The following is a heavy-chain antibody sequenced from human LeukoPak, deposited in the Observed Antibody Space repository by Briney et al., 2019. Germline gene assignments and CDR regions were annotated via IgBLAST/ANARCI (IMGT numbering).Heavy chain of an antibody. J-gene: IGHJ4*02. Sequence: PGGSLRLSCAASGFTFSSYALSWVRQAPGKGLESVSGISGRGGNTYYADSVKGRFTISRDNSKSTLYLQMNSLRAEDTAVYYCAKANCGSECYYYLDSWGQGTLVTVSS. CDR2: ISGRGGNT. CDR1: GFTFSSYA. V-gene: IGHV3-23*01. CDR3: AKANCGSECYYYLDS. D-gene: IGHD2-21*01.